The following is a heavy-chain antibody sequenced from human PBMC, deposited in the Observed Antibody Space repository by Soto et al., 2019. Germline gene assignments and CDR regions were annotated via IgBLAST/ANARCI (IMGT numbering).Heavy chain of an antibody. CDR1: GGSISSSSFH. D-gene: IGHD6-13*01. CDR2: IYYSGST. Sequence: QLQLQESGPGLVKPSETLSLTCTVSGGSISSSSFHWGWIRQPPGKGLEWIGSIYYSGSTYYSPALTSLVTISVDTSKNQFSLKRSSVTAADTAVYYCARRERAAGTDWWFDPWGQGTLVTVSS. CDR3: ARRERAAGTDWWFDP. J-gene: IGHJ5*02. V-gene: IGHV4-39*01.